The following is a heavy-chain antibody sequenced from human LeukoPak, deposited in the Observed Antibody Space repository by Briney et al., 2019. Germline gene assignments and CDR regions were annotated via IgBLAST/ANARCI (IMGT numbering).Heavy chain of an antibody. CDR2: IKSKTDGGTT. V-gene: IGHV3-15*07. J-gene: IGHJ4*02. Sequence: PGGSLRLSCAASGFTFSNAWINWVRQAPGKGLEWVGRIKSKTDGGTTDYAAPVKGRFTISRDDSKNTLYLQMNSLKTEDTAVYYCAKTDRGSSWPFDYWGQGTLVTVSS. D-gene: IGHD6-13*01. CDR1: GFTFSNAW. CDR3: AKTDRGSSWPFDY.